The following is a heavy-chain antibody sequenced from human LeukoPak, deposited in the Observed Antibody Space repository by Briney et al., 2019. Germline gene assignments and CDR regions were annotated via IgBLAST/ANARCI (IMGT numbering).Heavy chain of an antibody. CDR3: AKEVKDTGYYHLDN. Sequence: GGSLRLSCAASGFTFSSYAMHWVRQAPGKGLEWVAVISYDGSNKYYADSVKGRFTISRDNSKNTLYLQMNSLRDEDTALFYCAKEVKDTGYYHLDNWGQGTLVTVSS. D-gene: IGHD3-3*01. CDR1: GFTFSSYA. CDR2: ISYDGSNK. J-gene: IGHJ4*02. V-gene: IGHV3-30-3*01.